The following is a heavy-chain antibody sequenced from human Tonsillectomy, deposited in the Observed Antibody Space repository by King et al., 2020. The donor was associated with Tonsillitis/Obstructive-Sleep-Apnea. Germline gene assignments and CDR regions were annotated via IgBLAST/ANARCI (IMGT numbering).Heavy chain of an antibody. CDR1: GFTVSSHY. Sequence: VQLVESGGGLVLPGGSLRLSCAASGFTVSSHYMSWVRQAPGKGLEWVAVIYSGGSKYYADSVKGRVTISRDNSKNTLYLQMNSLRAEDTALFYCARVSPTNPRPYYYYMDVWGKGTTVTVSS. V-gene: IGHV3-66*01. CDR2: IYSGGSK. D-gene: IGHD2-8*01. CDR3: ARVSPTNPRPYYYYMDV. J-gene: IGHJ6*03.